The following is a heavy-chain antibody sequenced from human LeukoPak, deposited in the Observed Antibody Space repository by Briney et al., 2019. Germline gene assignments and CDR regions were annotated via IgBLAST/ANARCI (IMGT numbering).Heavy chain of an antibody. CDR3: ARGLSGSIVY. CDR1: GFTYSRYS. V-gene: IGHV3-21*01. CDR2: IVIFRSYI. J-gene: IGHJ4*02. Sequence: GGSLRLSCAASGFTYSRYSMKWVRQAPGKGVDWVSSIVIFRSYIYAADSVTRRFSISRDHAKNSLYLQTNSLRAGDTAVYFCARGLSGSIVYCDQGTLVTVSP. D-gene: IGHD2/OR15-2a*01.